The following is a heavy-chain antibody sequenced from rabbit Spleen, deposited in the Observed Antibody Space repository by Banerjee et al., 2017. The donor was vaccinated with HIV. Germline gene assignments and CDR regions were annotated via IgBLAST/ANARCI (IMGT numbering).Heavy chain of an antibody. CDR1: GFSFSNIYY. Sequence: QSLEESGGDMVKPGASLTLTCTVSGFSFSNIYYMCWVRQAPGKGLEWIGCVYPGSGSTTYASWAKGRFTISKTSSTTVTLQMTSLTAADTATYFCARSTGNNDDAFNLWGPGTLVTVS. CDR2: VYPGSGST. D-gene: IGHD2-1*01. J-gene: IGHJ4*01. CDR3: ARSTGNNDDAFNL. V-gene: IGHV1S40*01.